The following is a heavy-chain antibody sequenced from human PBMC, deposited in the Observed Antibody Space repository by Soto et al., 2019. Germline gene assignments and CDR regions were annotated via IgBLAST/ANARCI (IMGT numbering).Heavy chain of an antibody. V-gene: IGHV5-51*01. D-gene: IGHD1-1*01. CDR2: IYPGDSDT. CDR1: EYSFISYW. CDR3: ARHQGYNWNDALFDY. J-gene: IGHJ4*02. Sequence: PGESLKISCKGSEYSFISYWIGWVRQMPGKGLEWMGIIYPGDSDTRYSPSFQGQVTISADKSISTAYLQWSSLKASDTAMYYCARHQGYNWNDALFDYWGQGTLVTVSS.